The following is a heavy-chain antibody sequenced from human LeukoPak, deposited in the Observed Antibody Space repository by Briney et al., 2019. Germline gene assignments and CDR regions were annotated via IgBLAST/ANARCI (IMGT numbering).Heavy chain of an antibody. Sequence: GASVKVSCKASGDNFNNYIITWVRQAPGQGLEWMGGVIPPFNTPNYAQKFQGRVTIATDESTHTSYMELRSLRSDDTAVYYCARVDRSYFYMDVWGKGTTVTVSS. CDR2: VIPPFNTP. J-gene: IGHJ6*03. CDR3: ARVDRSYFYMDV. V-gene: IGHV1-69*05. CDR1: GDNFNNYI.